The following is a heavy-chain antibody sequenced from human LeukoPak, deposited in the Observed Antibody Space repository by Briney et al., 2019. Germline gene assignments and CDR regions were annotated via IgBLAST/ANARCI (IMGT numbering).Heavy chain of an antibody. V-gene: IGHV1-24*01. Sequence: ASVKVSCKVSGYTLTELSMHWVRQAPGKGLEWMGGFDPEDGETIYAQKFQGRVTTTEDTSTDTAYMELSSLRSEDTAVYYCATRGAGYYYYYMDVWGKGTTVTVSS. CDR1: GYTLTELS. J-gene: IGHJ6*03. CDR2: FDPEDGET. D-gene: IGHD4/OR15-4a*01. CDR3: ATRGAGYYYYYMDV.